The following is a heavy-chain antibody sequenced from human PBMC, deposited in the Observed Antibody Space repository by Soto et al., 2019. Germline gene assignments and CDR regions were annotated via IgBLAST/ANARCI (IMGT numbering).Heavy chain of an antibody. CDR2: ISAYNGNT. V-gene: IGHV1-18*01. D-gene: IGHD6-19*01. CDR3: ARDPITVAGTSLTYAEYFQH. J-gene: IGHJ1*01. CDR1: GYTFTSYG. Sequence: ASVKVSCKASGYTFTSYGISWVRQAPGQGLEWMGWISAYNGNTNYAQKLQGRVTMTTDTSTSTAYMELRSLRSDDTAVYYCARDPITVAGTSLTYAEYFQHWGQGTLVTAPQ.